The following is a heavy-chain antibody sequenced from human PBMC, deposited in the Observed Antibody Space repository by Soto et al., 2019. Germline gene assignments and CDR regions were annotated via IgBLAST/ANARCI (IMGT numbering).Heavy chain of an antibody. J-gene: IGHJ6*02. D-gene: IGHD3-10*01. CDR1: GLTFSDSA. CDR2: IRSKTNNYAT. Sequence: GGSLRLSCAASGLTFSDSAIHWVRQASGKGLEWVGRIRSKTNNYATTYSASVKGRFTVSIDYSNNTAYLQVNSLETEATAVYYXTRPKNDLLCYFYKGIDVWGQGTTVTVSS. CDR3: TRPKNDLLCYFYKGIDV. V-gene: IGHV3-73*01.